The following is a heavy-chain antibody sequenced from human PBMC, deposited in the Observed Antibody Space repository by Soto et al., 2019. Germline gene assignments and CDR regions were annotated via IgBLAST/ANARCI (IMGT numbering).Heavy chain of an antibody. Sequence: QVQLQESGPGLVKPSETLSLTCTVSGGSVSSGSYYWSWIRQPPGKGLEWIGYIYYRGSTNYNPSLRSRVTIAVDSSKSQFSLKVSSVTAADTAVYYCGRTMVGARAGYFDYWGRGTVVSVSS. CDR2: IYYRGST. CDR1: GGSVSSGSYY. CDR3: GRTMVGARAGYFDY. J-gene: IGHJ4*02. V-gene: IGHV4-61*01. D-gene: IGHD1-26*01.